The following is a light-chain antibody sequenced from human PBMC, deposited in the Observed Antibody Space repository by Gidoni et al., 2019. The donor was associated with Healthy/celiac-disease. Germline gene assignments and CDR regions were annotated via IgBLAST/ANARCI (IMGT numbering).Light chain of an antibody. CDR3: QQRSKWWT. J-gene: IGKJ1*01. V-gene: IGKV3-11*01. CDR1: QSVSNY. CDR2: DAS. Sequence: TVLTPSPANLSLSPGARATLACRASQSVSNYLAWYQQKPGQAPRLLVYDASNRATGIPGRFSGSGAGTHFTLTISSLEPEDFAGYYCQQRSKWWTFGQGTKVEIK.